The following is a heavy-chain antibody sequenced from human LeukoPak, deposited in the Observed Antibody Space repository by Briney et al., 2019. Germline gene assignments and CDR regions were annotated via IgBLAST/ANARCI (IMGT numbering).Heavy chain of an antibody. CDR2: ITGNGVGT. Sequence: GGSLRLSCSASGFTFGSFAMHWVRQAPGKGLEYVSAITGNGVGTYYADSVKGRFTISRDNAKNTLYLQMNSLRVEDTAVYYCARGMPTNFDYWGQGALVTVSS. CDR3: ARGMPTNFDY. CDR1: GFTFGSFA. J-gene: IGHJ4*02. V-gene: IGHV3-64*04. D-gene: IGHD1-26*01.